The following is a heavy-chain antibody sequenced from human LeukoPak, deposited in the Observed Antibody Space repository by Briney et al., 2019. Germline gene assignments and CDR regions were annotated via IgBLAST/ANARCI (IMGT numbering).Heavy chain of an antibody. J-gene: IGHJ4*02. CDR2: INHSGST. D-gene: IGHD3-22*01. CDR3: ARGLDGSGYYYDY. CDR1: GGSFSGYY. V-gene: IGHV4-34*01. Sequence: SETLSLTCAVYGGSFSGYYWSWIRQPPGKGLEWIGEINHSGSTNYNPSLKSRVTISVDTSKNQFSLKLSSVTAADTAVYYCARGLDGSGYYYDYWGQGTLVTVSS.